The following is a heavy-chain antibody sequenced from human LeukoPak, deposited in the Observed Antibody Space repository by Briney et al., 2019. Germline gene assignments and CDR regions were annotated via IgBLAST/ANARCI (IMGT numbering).Heavy chain of an antibody. V-gene: IGHV3-74*01. Sequence: GGSLRLSCAASGFTSSSYWMHWVRQAPGKGLVWVSRINSDGSSTSYADSVKGRFTISRDNAKNTLYLQMNSLRAEDTAVYYCAREVLSEGYYYGMDVWGQGTTVTVSS. J-gene: IGHJ6*02. D-gene: IGHD3-16*02. CDR3: AREVLSEGYYYGMDV. CDR1: GFTSSSYW. CDR2: INSDGSST.